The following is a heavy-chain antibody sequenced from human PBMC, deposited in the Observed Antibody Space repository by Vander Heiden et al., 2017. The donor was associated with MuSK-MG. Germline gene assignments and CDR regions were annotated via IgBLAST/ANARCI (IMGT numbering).Heavy chain of an antibody. J-gene: IGHJ3*02. CDR2: IWYDGRSK. D-gene: IGHD4-4*01. Sequence: QVQLVESGGGVVQPGKSLRLSCAASGFTFSNYGMHWVRQAPGKGLEWVAVIWYDGRSKYYADSVEGRFTISRDNSKNTLYLQMNSLRADDRAVYYCARVGTEDSNYDPFDIWGQGTMVTVSS. CDR1: GFTFSNYG. V-gene: IGHV3-33*01. CDR3: ARVGTEDSNYDPFDI.